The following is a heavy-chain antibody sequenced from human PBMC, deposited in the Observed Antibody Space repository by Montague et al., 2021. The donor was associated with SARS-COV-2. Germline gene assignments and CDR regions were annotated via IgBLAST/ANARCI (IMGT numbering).Heavy chain of an antibody. D-gene: IGHD4-17*01. CDR1: GFTFSSYG. V-gene: IGHV3-30*03. J-gene: IGHJ5*02. Sequence: SLRLSCAASGFTFSSYGMHWVRQAPGKGLEWVAVISYDGSNKYYADSVKGRFTISRDNSKNTLYLQMNSLRAEDTAVYYCTTESIYGDYGVVLGNWFDPWGQGTLVTVSS. CDR2: ISYDGSNK. CDR3: TTESIYGDYGVVLGNWFDP.